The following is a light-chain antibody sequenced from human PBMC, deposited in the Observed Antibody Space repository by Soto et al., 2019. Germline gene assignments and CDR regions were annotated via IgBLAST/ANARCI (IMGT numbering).Light chain of an antibody. CDR2: GAS. Sequence: EIVVTQSPATLSFSPWERSTLSCMASQSVSSNLAWYQQKPGQAPRLLIYGASTRATGIPARFSGSGSGTEFTLTISSLQSEDFAVYYCQEYSKWPSRTFGPGTKVDIK. CDR1: QSVSSN. J-gene: IGKJ1*01. V-gene: IGKV3-15*01. CDR3: QEYSKWPSRT.